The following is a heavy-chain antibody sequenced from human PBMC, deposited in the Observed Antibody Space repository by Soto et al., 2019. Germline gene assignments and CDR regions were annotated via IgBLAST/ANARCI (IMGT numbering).Heavy chain of an antibody. V-gene: IGHV3-72*01. CDR3: TIESIQLWFDF. CDR1: GFTFRDHY. Sequence: EVQLVESGGVLAQPGSSLTLSCAASGFTFRDHYRGWVRQSPGKGLEWVGRIRDRPNRYTTDYAASVKDRFIISRDDSKNLWYLHMNNMQTEDSAVYCCTIESIQLWFDFWGAGALVTDSS. D-gene: IGHD5-18*01. J-gene: IGHJ4*02. CDR2: IRDRPNRYTT.